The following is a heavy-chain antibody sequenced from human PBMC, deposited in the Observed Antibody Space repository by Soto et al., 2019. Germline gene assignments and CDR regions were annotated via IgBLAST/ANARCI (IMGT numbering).Heavy chain of an antibody. D-gene: IGHD5-18*01. CDR2: ITIRTGNI. V-gene: IGHV3-48*02. CDR3: VRDRDLDRDMVHADL. CDR1: GFTISGCS. J-gene: IGHJ4*01. Sequence: GSLRLSCEASGFTISGCSMNWVRQAPGKGLEWLAYITIRTGNIVYADSVRGRFTISADNAENSVFLQMNSLRDEDTAVYFCVRDRDLDRDMVHADLWGQGTLVTVSS.